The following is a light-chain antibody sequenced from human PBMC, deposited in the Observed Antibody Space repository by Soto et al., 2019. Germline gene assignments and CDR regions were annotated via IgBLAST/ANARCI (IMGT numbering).Light chain of an antibody. Sequence: QSVLTQPPSVSEAPRQRVTISCSGSSSNIGNNAVNWYQQLPGQAPKIVIYYDDLLTSGVSDRFSGSKSGTSASLAISGLQPDDEADYYCAAWDDSLNAYVFGPGTKLTVL. CDR3: AAWDDSLNAYV. CDR2: YDD. V-gene: IGLV1-36*01. J-gene: IGLJ1*01. CDR1: SSNIGNNA.